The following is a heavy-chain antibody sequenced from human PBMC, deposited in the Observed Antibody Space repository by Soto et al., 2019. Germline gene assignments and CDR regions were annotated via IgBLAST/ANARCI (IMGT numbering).Heavy chain of an antibody. CDR1: GYSFAGYW. Sequence: GEYLKISCTGSGYSFAGYWITWVRQKPGKGLEWLGRIDPSDSQTYYSPSFRGHVTISVTKSITTVFLQWSRLRASDTAMYYCARPIYYSDTGPNFQYYFDSWGQGTPVTVSS. CDR2: IDPSDSQT. V-gene: IGHV5-10-1*01. J-gene: IGHJ4*02. CDR3: ARPIYYSDTGPNFQYYFDS. D-gene: IGHD3-22*01.